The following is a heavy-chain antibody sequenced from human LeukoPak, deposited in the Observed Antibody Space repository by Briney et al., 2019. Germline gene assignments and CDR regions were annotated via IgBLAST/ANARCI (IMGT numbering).Heavy chain of an antibody. CDR1: GFTFSSYA. J-gene: IGHJ6*03. D-gene: IGHD2-15*01. V-gene: IGHV3-23*01. Sequence: GGSLRLSCAASGFTFSSYAMSWVRQAPGKGLEWVSAISGSGGSTYYADSVKGRFTISRDNSKNTLYLQMNSLRAEDTAVYYCAKAFGYCSGGSCYSDIYYYYYYMDVWGKGTTVTVSS. CDR2: ISGSGGST. CDR3: AKAFGYCSGGSCYSDIYYYYYYMDV.